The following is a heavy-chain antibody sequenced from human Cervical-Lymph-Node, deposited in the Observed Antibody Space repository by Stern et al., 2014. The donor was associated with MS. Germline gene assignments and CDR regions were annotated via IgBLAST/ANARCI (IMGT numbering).Heavy chain of an antibody. CDR1: GGTFSSCV. Sequence: QVQLLQPGAEVKKPGSSVKVSCKASGGTFSSCVISWVRQAPGQGLEWMGGLIPIFGSENYVQKFQGRVTITADESTSTAYMELSSLRSEDTAVYYCARGSTVITDYFDYWGQGTLVTVSS. D-gene: IGHD4-23*01. V-gene: IGHV1-69*01. CDR2: LIPIFGSE. J-gene: IGHJ4*02. CDR3: ARGSTVITDYFDY.